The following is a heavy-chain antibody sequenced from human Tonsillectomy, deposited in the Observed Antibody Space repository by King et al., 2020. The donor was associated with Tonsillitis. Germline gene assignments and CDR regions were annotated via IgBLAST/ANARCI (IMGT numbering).Heavy chain of an antibody. V-gene: IGHV3-30*18. CDR2: ISYDGSNK. CDR1: GFTFSSYG. Sequence: VQLVESGGGVVQPGRSLRLSCAASGFTFSSYGMHWVRQAPGKGLEWVAVISYDGSNKYYADSVKGRFTISRDNSKNTLYLQMNSLRAEDTAVYYCAKDLGQFVVVPYGREVWAKGPRSPSP. J-gene: IGHJ6*02. D-gene: IGHD2-21*01. CDR3: AKDLGQFVVVPYGREV.